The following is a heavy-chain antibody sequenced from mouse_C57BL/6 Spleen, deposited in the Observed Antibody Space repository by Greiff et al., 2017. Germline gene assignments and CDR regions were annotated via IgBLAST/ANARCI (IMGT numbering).Heavy chain of an antibody. V-gene: IGHV1-82*01. D-gene: IGHD2-2*01. Sequence: VKLQQSGPELVKPGASVKISCKASGYAFSSSWMNWVKQRPGKGLEWIGRIYPGDGDTNYNGKFKGKATLTADKSSSTAYMQRSSLTSEDYAVYFCARGGGYGYPLDYWGQGTTLTVYS. J-gene: IGHJ2*01. CDR2: IYPGDGDT. CDR1: GYAFSSSW. CDR3: ARGGGYGYPLDY.